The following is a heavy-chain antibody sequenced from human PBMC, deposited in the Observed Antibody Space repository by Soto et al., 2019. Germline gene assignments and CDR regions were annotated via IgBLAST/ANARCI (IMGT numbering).Heavy chain of an antibody. V-gene: IGHV3-21*01. CDR3: ASGPGRYCSSTSCRHRGFYYYMDV. D-gene: IGHD2-2*01. CDR1: GFTFSSYS. Sequence: GGSLRLSCAASGFTFSSYSMNWVRQAPGKGLEWVSSISSSSSYIYYADSVKGRFTISRDNAKNSLYLQMNSLRAEDTAVYYCASGPGRYCSSTSCRHRGFYYYMDVWGKGTTVTVSS. CDR2: ISSSSSYI. J-gene: IGHJ6*03.